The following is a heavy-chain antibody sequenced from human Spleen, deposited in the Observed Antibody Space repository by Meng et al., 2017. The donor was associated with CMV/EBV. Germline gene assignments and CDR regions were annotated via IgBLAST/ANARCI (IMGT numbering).Heavy chain of an antibody. CDR2: ISPNSGDT. J-gene: IGHJ4*02. CDR1: GHSFSGYY. V-gene: IGHV1-2*02. D-gene: IGHD2-2*01. CDR3: ARAAYTSFFDF. Sequence: ASVKVSCEASGHSFSGYYIHWLRQAPGQGPEWMGWISPNSGDTNYAQKFQGRVTMTRDTSTITVYMELTRPTSDDTAVYYCARAAYTSFFDFWGQGTLVTVSS.